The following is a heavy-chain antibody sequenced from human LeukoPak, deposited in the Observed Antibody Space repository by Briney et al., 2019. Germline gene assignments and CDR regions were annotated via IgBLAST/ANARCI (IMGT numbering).Heavy chain of an antibody. D-gene: IGHD3-22*01. CDR2: IYSGGST. J-gene: IGHJ4*02. Sequence: PGGSLRLSCAASGYTVSSNYMSWVRQAPGKGLEWVSVIYSGGSTYYADAVKGRFTISRDNAKNSLYLQMNSPRAEDTAVYYCARMVTYYDSSGYFAYWGQGALVTVSS. V-gene: IGHV3-53*01. CDR3: ARMVTYYDSSGYFAY. CDR1: GYTVSSNY.